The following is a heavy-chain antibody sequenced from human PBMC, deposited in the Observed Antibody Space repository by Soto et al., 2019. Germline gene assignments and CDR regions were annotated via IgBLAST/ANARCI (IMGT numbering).Heavy chain of an antibody. CDR1: GFTFCSYA. V-gene: IGHV3-23*01. CDR3: ATSMVRGVSDY. J-gene: IGHJ4*02. D-gene: IGHD3-10*01. CDR2: ISGSGGST. Sequence: AGGSLRLSCAAPGFTFCSYAMSWVRQAPGKGLEWVSAISGSGGSTYYADSVKGRFTISRDNSKNTLYLQMNSLRAEDTAVYYCATSMVRGVSDYWGQGTLVTVSS.